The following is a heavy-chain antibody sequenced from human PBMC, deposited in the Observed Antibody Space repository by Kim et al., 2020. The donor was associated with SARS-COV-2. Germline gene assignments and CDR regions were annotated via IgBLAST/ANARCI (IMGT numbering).Heavy chain of an antibody. CDR1: GGSISSSSYY. D-gene: IGHD1-1*01. V-gene: IGHV4-39*01. Sequence: SETLSLTCTVSGGSISSSSYYWGWIRQPPGKGLEWIGSIYYSGSTYYNPSLKSRVTISVDTSKNQFSLKLSSVTAADTAVYYCARHENEDFNWFAPWGQGTLVTVSS. J-gene: IGHJ5*02. CDR2: IYYSGST. CDR3: ARHENEDFNWFAP.